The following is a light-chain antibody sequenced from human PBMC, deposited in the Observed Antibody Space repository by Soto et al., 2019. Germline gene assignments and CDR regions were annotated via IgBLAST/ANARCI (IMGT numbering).Light chain of an antibody. J-gene: IGKJ5*01. V-gene: IGKV3-15*01. CDR3: QQYNNWPPIT. CDR2: GAS. Sequence: EIVMTHSPATLSASPVEMATLXCQASHSFSSDLAWYQQKPGQAPRLLIYGASTRATGIPARFSGSGSGTEFTLTISSLQSEDFAVYYCQQYNNWPPITFGQGTRLEIK. CDR1: HSFSSD.